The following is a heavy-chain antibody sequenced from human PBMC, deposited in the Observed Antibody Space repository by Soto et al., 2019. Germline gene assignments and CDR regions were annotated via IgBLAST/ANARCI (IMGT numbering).Heavy chain of an antibody. CDR2: INAGNGNT. J-gene: IGHJ4*02. CDR3: ARVVGIAAAGTGY. V-gene: IGHV1-3*01. Sequence: ASGKVSCKASGYTFTSYAMHWVRQAPGQRLEWMGWINAGNGNTKYSQKFQGRVTITRDTSASTAYMELSSLRSEDTAVYYCARVVGIAAAGTGYWGQGTLVTVSS. CDR1: GYTFTSYA. D-gene: IGHD6-13*01.